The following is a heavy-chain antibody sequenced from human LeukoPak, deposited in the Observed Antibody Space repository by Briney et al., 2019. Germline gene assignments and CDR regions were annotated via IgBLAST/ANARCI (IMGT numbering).Heavy chain of an antibody. V-gene: IGHV4-30-4*01. CDR2: IYYSGTT. Sequence: SQTLSLACTVSGGSISSDDYSWSWIRQAPGKGLEWIGHIYYSGTTSYNPSLKSRVTIPVDTSKNHFSLKLSSVTVADAAVYYCARDSPARGYSYGPDYWGQGTLVTVSS. CDR3: ARDSPARGYSYGPDY. D-gene: IGHD5-18*01. J-gene: IGHJ4*02. CDR1: GGSISSDDYS.